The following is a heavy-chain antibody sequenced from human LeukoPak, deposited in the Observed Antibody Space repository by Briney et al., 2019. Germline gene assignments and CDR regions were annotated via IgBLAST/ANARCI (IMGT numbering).Heavy chain of an antibody. J-gene: IGHJ4*02. CDR2: ISAYNGNT. CDR3: ARDRENYDYVWGSYRYFDY. CDR1: GGTFSSYT. D-gene: IGHD3-16*02. V-gene: IGHV1-18*01. Sequence: ASVKVSCKASGGTFSSYTISWVRQAPGQGLEWMGWISAYNGNTNYAQKLQGRVTMTTDTSTSTAYMELRSLRSDDTAVYYCARDRENYDYVWGSYRYFDYWGQGTLVTVTS.